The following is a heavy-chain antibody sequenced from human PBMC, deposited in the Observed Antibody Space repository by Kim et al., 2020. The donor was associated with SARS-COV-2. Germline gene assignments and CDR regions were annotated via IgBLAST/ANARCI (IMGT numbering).Heavy chain of an antibody. CDR1: GFTFSSYA. J-gene: IGHJ3*02. Sequence: GGSLRLSCAASGFTFSSYAMSWVRQAPGKGLEWVSAISGSGGSTYYADSVKGRFTISRDNSKNTLYLQMNSLRAEDTAVYYCAKDLFPYIVVVTGYAFDIWGQGTMVTVSS. D-gene: IGHD2-21*02. V-gene: IGHV3-23*01. CDR2: ISGSGGST. CDR3: AKDLFPYIVVVTGYAFDI.